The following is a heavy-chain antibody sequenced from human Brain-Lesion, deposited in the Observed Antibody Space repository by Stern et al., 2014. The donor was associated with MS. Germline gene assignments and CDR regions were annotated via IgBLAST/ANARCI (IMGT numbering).Heavy chain of an antibody. CDR1: GFTFDDYD. CDR3: ARDITGSSAYFAY. CDR2: ISWNSGPI. J-gene: IGHJ4*02. D-gene: IGHD1-14*01. Sequence: EVQLVQSGGDLVQPGRSLRLSCAAFGFTFDDYDMHWVRQGPGKGLEWVAGISWNSGPIGYADSVKGRFTPSRDNAYSSLYLQMNSLRPEDTALYYCARDITGSSAYFAYWGQGTLVTVSS. V-gene: IGHV3-9*01.